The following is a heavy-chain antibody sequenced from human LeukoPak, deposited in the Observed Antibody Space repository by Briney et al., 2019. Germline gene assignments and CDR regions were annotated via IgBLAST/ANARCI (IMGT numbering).Heavy chain of an antibody. CDR1: GYSISSGYY. D-gene: IGHD6-13*01. J-gene: IGHJ5*02. CDR2: IYHSGST. CDR3: ARDWDSSWYSWFDP. V-gene: IGHV4-38-2*02. Sequence: SETLSLTCTVSGYSISSGYYWGWIRQPPGKGLEWIGSIYHSGSTYYNPSLKSRVTISVDMSKNQFSLKLSSVTAADTAVYYCARDWDSSWYSWFDPWGQGTLVTVSS.